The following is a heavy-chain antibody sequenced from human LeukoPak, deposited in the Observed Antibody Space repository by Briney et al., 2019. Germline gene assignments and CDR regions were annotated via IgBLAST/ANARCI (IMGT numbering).Heavy chain of an antibody. CDR3: ARHPGRLFDY. J-gene: IGHJ4*02. CDR2: IYYSGNT. V-gene: IGHV4-39*01. Sequence: SETPSLTCTVSGGSISSSSFYWGWIRQPPGKGLEWIGSIYYSGNTYYNPSLKSRVSISVDTSKNQFSLKLSSVTAANTAVYYCARHPGRLFDYWGQGTLVTVSS. CDR1: GGSISSSSFY.